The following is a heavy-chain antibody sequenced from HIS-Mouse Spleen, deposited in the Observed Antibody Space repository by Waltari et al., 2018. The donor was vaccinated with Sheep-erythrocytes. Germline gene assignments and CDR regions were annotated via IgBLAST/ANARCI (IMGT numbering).Heavy chain of an antibody. D-gene: IGHD1-26*01. CDR3: ARVASGATFDY. Sequence: EVQLVESGGGLVKPGGSLRLSCAASGFTFRSYSMNWVRQAPGKRLEWVSSVSSSSSYIYYADSVKGRFTIDRDNAKNSLYLQMNSLRAEDTAVYYCARVASGATFDYWGQGTLVTVSS. J-gene: IGHJ4*02. CDR1: GFTFRSYS. V-gene: IGHV3-21*01. CDR2: VSSSSSYI.